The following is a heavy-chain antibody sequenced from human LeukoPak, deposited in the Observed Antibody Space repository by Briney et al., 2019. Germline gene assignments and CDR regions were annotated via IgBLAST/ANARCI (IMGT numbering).Heavy chain of an antibody. CDR2: ISGSGGTT. Sequence: GGSLRLSCAASGFIFSNYAMAWARLTPGKGLEWVSAISGSGGTTYYTDSVKGRFTISRGSSTNTLYLQLSSLRAEDTAIYYCARGGSVFAYFFDYWGQGTLVTVSS. D-gene: IGHD3-10*01. V-gene: IGHV3-23*01. CDR1: GFIFSNYA. CDR3: ARGGSVFAYFFDY. J-gene: IGHJ4*02.